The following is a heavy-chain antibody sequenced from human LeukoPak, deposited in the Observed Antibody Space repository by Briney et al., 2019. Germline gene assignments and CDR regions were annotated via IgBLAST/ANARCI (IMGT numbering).Heavy chain of an antibody. V-gene: IGHV4-4*07. CDR1: GFTFSSYW. CDR2: IYTSGST. Sequence: GSLRLSCAASGFTFSSYWMSWIRQPAGKGLEWIGRIYTSGSTNYNPSLKSRVTISVDTSKNQFSLKLSSVTAADTAVYYCARGSYDFWSGYSDAFDIWGQGTMVTVSS. J-gene: IGHJ3*02. D-gene: IGHD3-3*01. CDR3: ARGSYDFWSGYSDAFDI.